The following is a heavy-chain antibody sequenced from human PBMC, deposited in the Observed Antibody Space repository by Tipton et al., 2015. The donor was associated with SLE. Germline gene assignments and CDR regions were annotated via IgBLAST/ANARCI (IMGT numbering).Heavy chain of an antibody. CDR1: GGSISSYY. CDR2: IYYSGST. V-gene: IGHV4-59*06. D-gene: IGHD1-7*01. CDR3: ATGSRTGTTD. Sequence: TLSLTCTASGGSISSYYWSWIRQPPGKGLEWIGYIYYSGSTYYNPSLKSRVTITVDTSKNQFSLKLSSVTAADTAGYYCATGSRTGTTDWGQGTLVTVSS. J-gene: IGHJ4*02.